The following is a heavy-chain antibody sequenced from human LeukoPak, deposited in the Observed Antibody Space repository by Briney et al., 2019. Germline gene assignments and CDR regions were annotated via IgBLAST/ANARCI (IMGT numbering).Heavy chain of an antibody. CDR3: ARNGAPLDV. CDR1: GGSISSHY. V-gene: IGHV4-59*11. Sequence: SETLSLTCTVSGGSISSHYWSWIRQPPGKGLEWIGYIFYSGSTNYNPSLKSRVTISVDTSKNQFSLKLSSVTAADTAVYYCARNGAPLDVWGQGTTVTVSS. CDR2: IFYSGST. D-gene: IGHD4-17*01. J-gene: IGHJ6*02.